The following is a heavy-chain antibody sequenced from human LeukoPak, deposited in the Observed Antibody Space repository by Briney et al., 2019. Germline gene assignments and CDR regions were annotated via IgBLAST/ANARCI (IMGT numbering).Heavy chain of an antibody. V-gene: IGHV4-30-2*01. CDR1: GGSINSGGYY. D-gene: IGHD6-19*01. CDR2: IYQSGST. CDR3: VRHLPCFGCYYYYMDV. J-gene: IGHJ6*03. Sequence: SETLSLTCTVSGGSINSGGYYWSWIRQPPGKGLEWIGYIYQSGSTYYHPSLKSRVTISVDRSKNQFYLNLTSVTAADTAVYYCVRHLPCFGCYYYYMDVWGRGTTVTVSS.